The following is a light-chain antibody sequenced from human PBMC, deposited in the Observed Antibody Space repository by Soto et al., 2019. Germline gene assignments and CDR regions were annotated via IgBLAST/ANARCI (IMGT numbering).Light chain of an antibody. CDR2: NDN. V-gene: IGLV1-44*01. Sequence: QSVLTQPPSASGTPGQRVTISCSGSSSNIGSNSVNWYQQLPGTAPKLLIYNDNHRPSGVPGRFSAAKSGTSASLAIMGLQSEDESHYYCAAWDASMNGPIFGGGTKVTVL. CDR3: AAWDASMNGPI. CDR1: SSNIGSNS. J-gene: IGLJ2*01.